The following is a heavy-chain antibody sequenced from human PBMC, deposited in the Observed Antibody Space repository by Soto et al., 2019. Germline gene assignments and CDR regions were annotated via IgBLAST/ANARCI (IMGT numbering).Heavy chain of an antibody. CDR3: AKGRGGSGSLTPRVDF. CDR1: GFTFNNYA. Sequence: EVQLLESGGGLVQPGGSLRLSRAASGFTFNNYAMPWVRQAPGKGLEWVSAISGGGDTTSYADSVKGRFTVSRDGSKNTLYLQMSSLRAEDTALYYCAKGRGGSGSLTPRVDFWGQGTLVTVSS. J-gene: IGHJ4*02. D-gene: IGHD3-10*01. CDR2: ISGGGDTT. V-gene: IGHV3-23*01.